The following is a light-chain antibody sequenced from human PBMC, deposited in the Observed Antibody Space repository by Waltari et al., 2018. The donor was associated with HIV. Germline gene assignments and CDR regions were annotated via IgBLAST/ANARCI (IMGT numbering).Light chain of an antibody. CDR2: DNN. V-gene: IGLV1-51*01. CDR3: GTWDASLSVGV. Sequence: QSVLTQPPSVSAAPGQKVTISCSVSSPFGTDFVSWYQHLPGSAPKLLIYDNNKRPSGISDRFSGSKSGTSATLGITGLQTGDEADYYCGTWDASLSVGVFGGGTKLTVL. J-gene: IGLJ3*02. CDR1: SSPFGTDF.